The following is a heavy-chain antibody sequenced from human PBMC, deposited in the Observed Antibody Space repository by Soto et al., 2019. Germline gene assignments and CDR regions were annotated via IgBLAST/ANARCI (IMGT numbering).Heavy chain of an antibody. CDR2: IIPILGIA. J-gene: IGHJ6*02. D-gene: IGHD4-17*01. CDR3: ARSDGDYDYYYGMDV. V-gene: IGHV1-69*02. CDR1: GGTFNSYT. Sequence: SVKVSCKASGGTFNSYTISWVRQSPGQGLEWMGRIIPILGIANYAQKFQGRVTITADKSTSTAYMELSSLRSEDTAVYYCARSDGDYDYYYGMDVWGQGTTVTVSS.